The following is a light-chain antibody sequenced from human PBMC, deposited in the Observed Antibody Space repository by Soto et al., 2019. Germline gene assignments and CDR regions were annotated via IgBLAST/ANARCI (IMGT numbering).Light chain of an antibody. CDR2: GAS. CDR3: QQRINWPIT. CDR1: HSVNSH. Sequence: MMMTQSPATLSVSPGERVTLPCRTSHSVNSHVAWYQQKPGQAPRLLLYGASTRATGIPVRFSGSGFGTEFTLTISSLEPEDFAVYYCQQRINWPITFGQGTRLEIK. J-gene: IGKJ5*01. V-gene: IGKV3-15*01.